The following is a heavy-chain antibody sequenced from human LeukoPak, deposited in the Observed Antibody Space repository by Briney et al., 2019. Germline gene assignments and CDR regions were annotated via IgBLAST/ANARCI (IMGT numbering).Heavy chain of an antibody. CDR3: ARDRLTRAVAGKWGNWFDP. Sequence: GGSLRLSCAASGFTLSNFWMNWVRQAPGKGLEWVAIINRDGTHEGYGDSLKGRFTISRDNAKNSLYLQMNSLRAEDTAVYYCARDRLTRAVAGKWGNWFDPWGQGTLVTVSS. CDR2: INRDGTHE. V-gene: IGHV3-7*01. CDR1: GFTLSNFW. D-gene: IGHD6-19*01. J-gene: IGHJ5*02.